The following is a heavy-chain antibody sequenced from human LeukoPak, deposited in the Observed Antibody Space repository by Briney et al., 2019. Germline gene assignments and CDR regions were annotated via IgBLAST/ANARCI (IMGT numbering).Heavy chain of an antibody. V-gene: IGHV3-23*01. D-gene: IGHD3-22*01. CDR3: AKGPQLNSGYHPDY. Sequence: GGSLRLSCAASGFTFTNNAMTWVRQAPGKGLEWGSTVTGTDDTTYYADSVKGRFTISRDYSKSMLHLQMNSLRAEDSAIYYCAKGPQLNSGYHPDYWGQGTLVTVSS. CDR2: VTGTDDTT. J-gene: IGHJ4*02. CDR1: GFTFTNNA.